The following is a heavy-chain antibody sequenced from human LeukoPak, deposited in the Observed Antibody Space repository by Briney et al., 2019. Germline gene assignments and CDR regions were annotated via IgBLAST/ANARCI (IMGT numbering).Heavy chain of an antibody. D-gene: IGHD3-22*01. CDR1: GGSFSGYY. Sequence: SETPSLTCAVYGGSFSGYYWSWIRQPPGKGLEWIGEINHSGSTNYNPSLKSRVTISVDTSKNQFSLKLSSVTAADTAVYYCARPNYYDSSGYYDYWGQGALVTVSS. CDR3: ARPNYYDSSGYYDY. J-gene: IGHJ4*02. CDR2: INHSGST. V-gene: IGHV4-34*01.